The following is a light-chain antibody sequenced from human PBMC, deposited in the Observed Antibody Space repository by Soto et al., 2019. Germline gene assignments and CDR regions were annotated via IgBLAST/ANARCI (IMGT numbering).Light chain of an antibody. V-gene: IGLV2-14*01. J-gene: IGLJ1*01. CDR2: DVS. Sequence: QSLLTQPASVSGSPGQSITISCTGTSSDVGNYNYVSWYQQHPGKAPKLMIHDVSNRPSGVSNRFSGSKSGNTASLTISGLQAEDEADYYCSSYTSSSTYVFGTGTKLTVL. CDR3: SSYTSSSTYV. CDR1: SSDVGNYNY.